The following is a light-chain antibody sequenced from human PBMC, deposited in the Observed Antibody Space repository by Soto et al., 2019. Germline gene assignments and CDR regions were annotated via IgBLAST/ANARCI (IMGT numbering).Light chain of an antibody. CDR1: QSVLCSSNSKNY. CDR3: QQYYGTPYT. J-gene: IGKJ2*01. Sequence: DIVMTQSPDSLTVSLGERATINCKSSQSVLCSSNSKNYLAWYQQKPGQPSKLLIYWASTRESGVPDRFSGSGSGTDFTLTISSLQAEDVAVYSCQQYYGTPYTFGQGTKLEI. CDR2: WAS. V-gene: IGKV4-1*01.